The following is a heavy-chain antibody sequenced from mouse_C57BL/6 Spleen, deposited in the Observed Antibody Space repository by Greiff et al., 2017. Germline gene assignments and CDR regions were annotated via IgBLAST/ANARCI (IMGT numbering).Heavy chain of an antibody. Sequence: QVQLQQPGAELVKPGASVKLSCKASGYTFTSYWMHWVKQRTGQGLEWIGMIHPNSGSTNYNEKFKSKATLTVDKSSSTAYMQLSSLTSEDSAVYDCARSLVYYAMDYWGQGTSVTVAA. D-gene: IGHD6-2*01. CDR1: GYTFTSYW. J-gene: IGHJ4*01. CDR2: IHPNSGST. CDR3: ARSLVYYAMDY. V-gene: IGHV1-64*01.